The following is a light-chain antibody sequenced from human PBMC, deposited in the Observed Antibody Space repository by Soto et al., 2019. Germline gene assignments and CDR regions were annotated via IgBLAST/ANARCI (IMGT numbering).Light chain of an antibody. J-gene: IGKJ1*01. CDR2: AAS. V-gene: IGKV3-15*01. Sequence: EIVMTQSPATLSVSPGERVTLSCRASQSISRNLAWYQQKPGQAPRLLVYAASTRATGIPARFSGSGSGTEFTLTISSLQSEDFAVYYCQQYNNWPGWAFGQGTKVEIK. CDR1: QSISRN. CDR3: QQYNNWPGWA.